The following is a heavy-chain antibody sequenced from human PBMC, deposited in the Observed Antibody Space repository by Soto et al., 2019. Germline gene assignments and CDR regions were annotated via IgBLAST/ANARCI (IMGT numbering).Heavy chain of an antibody. CDR1: GDSITTNGYY. CDR2: VYWTGST. J-gene: IGHJ4*02. V-gene: IGHV4-39*01. Sequence: PSVTLSLTWSVAGDSITTNGYYWGWIRQPPGRGLQWLGNVYWTGSTFCHPSLTSRVFISGDTSKNEFSLRQTSVTPADTAVYYCARSPQTYGLLIDYWPPGTLVTVSS. CDR3: ARSPQTYGLLIDY. D-gene: IGHD2-8*01.